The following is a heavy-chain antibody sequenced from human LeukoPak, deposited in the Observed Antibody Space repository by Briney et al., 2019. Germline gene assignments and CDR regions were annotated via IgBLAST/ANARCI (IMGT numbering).Heavy chain of an antibody. D-gene: IGHD6-6*01. CDR1: GGSISSSSYY. CDR3: ARRGSIAARRYFDY. Sequence: SETLSLTCTVSGGSISSSSYYCGWIRQPPGKGLEWIGSIYYSGSTCYNPSLKSRVTISVDTSKNQFSLRLSSVTAADTAVYYYARRGSIAARRYFDYWGQGTLVTVSS. J-gene: IGHJ4*02. V-gene: IGHV4-39*01. CDR2: IYYSGST.